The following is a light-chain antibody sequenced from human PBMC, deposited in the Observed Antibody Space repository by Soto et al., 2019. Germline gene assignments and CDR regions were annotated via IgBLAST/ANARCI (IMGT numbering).Light chain of an antibody. V-gene: IGKV3-20*01. CDR3: QQYGRSPRT. CDR2: GAS. J-gene: IGKJ1*01. Sequence: VLTQAPGTMSLSPGERATLSCRASQSISSYVAWYQQKPGQAPRLLIYGASTRADGIADRFSGGGSGTDFTLSIRRLEPEDFAVYYCQQYGRSPRTFGQGTKVDIK. CDR1: QSISSY.